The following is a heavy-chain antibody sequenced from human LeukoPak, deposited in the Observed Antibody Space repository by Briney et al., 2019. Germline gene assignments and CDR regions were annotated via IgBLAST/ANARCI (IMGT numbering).Heavy chain of an antibody. Sequence: GGSLRLSCAASGFTFSSYGMHWVRQAPGKGLEGVAFIRYDGSNKYYADSVKGRFTISRDNSKNTLYLQMNSLRAEDTAVYYCARGTMFPYYFDYWGQGTLVTVSS. D-gene: IGHD3-10*02. V-gene: IGHV3-30*02. CDR2: IRYDGSNK. J-gene: IGHJ4*02. CDR1: GFTFSSYG. CDR3: ARGTMFPYYFDY.